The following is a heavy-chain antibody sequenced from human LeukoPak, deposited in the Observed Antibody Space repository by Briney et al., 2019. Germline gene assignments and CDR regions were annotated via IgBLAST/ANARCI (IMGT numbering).Heavy chain of an antibody. Sequence: ASVKVSCKASGYTFSSYGITWVRQAPGQGLEWMGWISAHSGNTNYAQNLQGRVTMTTDTSTSTAYMELRSLRSDDTAVYYCARGHSAIFGVVTSDYWGQGTLVTVSS. J-gene: IGHJ4*02. V-gene: IGHV1-18*01. CDR3: ARGHSAIFGVVTSDY. CDR1: GYTFSSYG. D-gene: IGHD3-3*01. CDR2: ISAHSGNT.